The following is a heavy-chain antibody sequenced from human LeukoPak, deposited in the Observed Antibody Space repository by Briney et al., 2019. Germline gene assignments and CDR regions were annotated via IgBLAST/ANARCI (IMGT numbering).Heavy chain of an antibody. V-gene: IGHV4-59*12. CDR1: GGSISSYY. CDR2: IYYSGST. CDR3: ARMDRTHFDY. D-gene: IGHD2-2*03. J-gene: IGHJ4*02. Sequence: SETLSLTCTVSGGSISSYYWSWIRQPPGKGLEWIGYIYYSGSTNYNPSLKSRVTISVDTSKNQFSLKLSSVTAADTAVYYCARMDRTHFDYWGQGTLVTVSS.